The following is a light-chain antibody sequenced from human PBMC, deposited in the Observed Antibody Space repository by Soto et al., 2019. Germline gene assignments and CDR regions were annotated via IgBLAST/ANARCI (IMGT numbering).Light chain of an antibody. CDR3: HHYDAAVWT. CDR1: QTLTSRY. CDR2: GAS. Sequence: EIVLTQSPGALSLSPGERVTLSCRASQTLTSRYLSWYQQKLGQSPRLLIYGASIRAPGIPDRFSGSGSGTDFTLTISRLEAADFAMYYCHHYDAAVWTFGKGTKVEIK. V-gene: IGKV3-20*01. J-gene: IGKJ1*01.